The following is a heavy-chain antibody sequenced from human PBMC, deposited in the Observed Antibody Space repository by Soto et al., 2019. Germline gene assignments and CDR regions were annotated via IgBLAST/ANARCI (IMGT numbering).Heavy chain of an antibody. CDR2: INAVNGNT. Sequence: ASVKVSCKPSGYTFTSYGITWVRQAPGQGLEWMGWINAVNGNTKYSQKFQGRVTITRDTSASTAYMELSSLRSEDTAVYYCARNLMDYDILTGYYRAYYFDYWGQGTLVTVSS. D-gene: IGHD3-9*01. V-gene: IGHV1-3*01. J-gene: IGHJ4*02. CDR1: GYTFTSYG. CDR3: ARNLMDYDILTGYYRAYYFDY.